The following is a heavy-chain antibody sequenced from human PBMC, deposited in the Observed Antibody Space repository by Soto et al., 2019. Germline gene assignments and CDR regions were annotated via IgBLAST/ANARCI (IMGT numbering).Heavy chain of an antibody. CDR1: GGSISSGGYS. D-gene: IGHD4-4*01. J-gene: IGHJ6*02. CDR2: IYQSGST. CDR3: ATQSYSNSGAYYYYAMDV. V-gene: IGHV4-30-2*01. Sequence: SETLSLTCAVSGGSISSGGYSWSWIRQPPGKGLEWIGYIYQSGSTYYNPSLKSRVTISVDRSRNQFSLKLSSVTAADTAVYFCATQSYSNSGAYYYYAMDVWGQGTTVTVSS.